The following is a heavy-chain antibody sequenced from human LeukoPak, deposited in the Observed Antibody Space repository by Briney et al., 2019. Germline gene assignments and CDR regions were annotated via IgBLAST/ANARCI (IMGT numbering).Heavy chain of an antibody. CDR2: INPNSGGT. CDR3: ARASPIVGATEFQH. Sequence: ASVKVSCKASGYTFTGYYMHWVRQAPGQGLEWMGWINPNSGGTNYAQKFRGRVTMTRDTSISTAYMELSRLRSDDTAVYYCARASPIVGATEFQHWGQGTLVTVSS. CDR1: GYTFTGYY. D-gene: IGHD1-26*01. V-gene: IGHV1-2*02. J-gene: IGHJ1*01.